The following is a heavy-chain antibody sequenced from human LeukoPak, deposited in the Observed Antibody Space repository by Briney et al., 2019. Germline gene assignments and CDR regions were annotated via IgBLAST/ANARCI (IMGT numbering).Heavy chain of an antibody. J-gene: IGHJ4*02. CDR1: GGTFSSYA. D-gene: IGHD4-4*01. V-gene: IGHV1-69*04. CDR3: ARVLRNGKLYYFDY. CDR2: IIPILGIA. Sequence: SVKVSCKASGGTFSSYAISWVRQAPGQGLEWMVRIIPILGIANYAQKFQGRATITADKSTSTAYMELSSLRSEDTAVYYCARVLRNGKLYYFDYWGQGTLVTVSS.